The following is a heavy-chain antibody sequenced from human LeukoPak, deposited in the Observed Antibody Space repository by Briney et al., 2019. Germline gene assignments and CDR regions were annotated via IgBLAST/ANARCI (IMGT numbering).Heavy chain of an antibody. Sequence: ASVKVSCKASGYTFTSYYMHWVRQAPGQGLEWMGWISAYNGNTNYAQKLQGRVTMTTDTSTSTAYMELRSLRSDDTAVYYCAREGTIPGGDYYYYYMDVWGKGTTVTVSS. CDR3: AREGTIPGGDYYYYYMDV. CDR1: GYTFTSYY. D-gene: IGHD2-2*02. CDR2: ISAYNGNT. V-gene: IGHV1-18*04. J-gene: IGHJ6*03.